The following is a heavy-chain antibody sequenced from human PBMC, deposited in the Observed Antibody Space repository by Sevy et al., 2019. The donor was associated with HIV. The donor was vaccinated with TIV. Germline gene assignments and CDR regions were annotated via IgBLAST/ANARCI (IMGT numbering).Heavy chain of an antibody. Sequence: GGSLRLSCAASGFSFSSYTMNWVRQAPGQGLEWVSSISGSSNYIYYADSLKGRFTISRDNAKNSLYLQMHSLRADDTAVYFCARPYGSGRWEAFDVWGQGTVVTVSS. D-gene: IGHD3-10*01. J-gene: IGHJ3*01. CDR2: ISGSSNYI. CDR3: ARPYGSGRWEAFDV. CDR1: GFSFSSYT. V-gene: IGHV3-21*01.